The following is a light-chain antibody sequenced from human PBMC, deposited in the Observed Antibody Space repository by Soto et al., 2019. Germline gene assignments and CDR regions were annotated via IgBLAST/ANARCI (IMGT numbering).Light chain of an antibody. V-gene: IGKV1-39*01. CDR2: AAS. Sequence: DIQMTQSPSSLTASVGDRVTITCRASQSISSYLNWYQQKPGTAPKVLIYAASTLQSGVPSRFIGSGSGTDFTLTISTLQPEDVATYYCQQSYTIPRTIGPGTKLEI. J-gene: IGKJ3*01. CDR3: QQSYTIPRT. CDR1: QSISSY.